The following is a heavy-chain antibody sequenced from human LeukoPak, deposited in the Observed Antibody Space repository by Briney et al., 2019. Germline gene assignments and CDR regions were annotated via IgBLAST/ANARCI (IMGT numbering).Heavy chain of an antibody. V-gene: IGHV5-51*01. Sequence: GESLKISCKGSGYSFTSYWIGWVRQMPGKGLEWMGIIYPGDSDTRYSPSFQGQVTISADKSISTAYQQWSSLKASDTAMYYCARSLTYYDFWSGYDASAFDPWGQGTLVTVSS. J-gene: IGHJ5*02. D-gene: IGHD3-3*01. CDR3: ARSLTYYDFWSGYDASAFDP. CDR1: GYSFTSYW. CDR2: IYPGDSDT.